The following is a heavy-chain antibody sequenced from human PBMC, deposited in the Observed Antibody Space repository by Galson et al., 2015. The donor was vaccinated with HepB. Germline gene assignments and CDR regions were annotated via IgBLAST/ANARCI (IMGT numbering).Heavy chain of an antibody. Sequence: SVKVSCKASGYTFTGYYMHWVRQAPGQGLEWMGWINPNSGGTNYAQKFQGRVTMTRDTSISTAYMELSRLRSDDTAVYYCARGVGARHSNYVLAEDYYYYMDVWGKGTTVTVSS. J-gene: IGHJ6*03. V-gene: IGHV1-2*02. D-gene: IGHD4-11*01. CDR3: ARGVGARHSNYVLAEDYYYYMDV. CDR1: GYTFTGYY. CDR2: INPNSGGT.